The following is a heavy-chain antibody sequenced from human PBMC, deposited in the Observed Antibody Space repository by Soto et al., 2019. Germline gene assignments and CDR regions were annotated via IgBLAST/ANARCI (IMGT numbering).Heavy chain of an antibody. CDR1: GGSFSGYY. V-gene: IGHV4-34*01. D-gene: IGHD6-19*01. CDR2: INHSGST. CDR3: ARGRGQWLVLGY. J-gene: IGHJ4*02. Sequence: ETLSLTCAVYGGSFSGYYWSWIRQPPGKGLEWIGEINHSGSTNYNPSLKSRVTISVDTSKNQFSLKLSSVTAADTAVYYCARGRGQWLVLGYWGQGTLVTVSS.